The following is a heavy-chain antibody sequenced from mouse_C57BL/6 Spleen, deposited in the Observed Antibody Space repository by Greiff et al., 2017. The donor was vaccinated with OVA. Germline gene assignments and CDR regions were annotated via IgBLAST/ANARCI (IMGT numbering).Heavy chain of an antibody. J-gene: IGHJ2*01. CDR2: IYPRSGNT. CDR3: AGYQSHFDY. CDR1: GYTFTSYG. V-gene: IGHV1-81*01. D-gene: IGHD1-2*01. Sequence: QVQLQQSGAELVRPGASVTLSCKASGYTFTSYGISWVKQRTGQGLEWIGEIYPRSGNTYYNEKFKGKATLTADKSSSTAYMELRSLTSEDSAVYFCAGYQSHFDYWGQGTTLTVSS.